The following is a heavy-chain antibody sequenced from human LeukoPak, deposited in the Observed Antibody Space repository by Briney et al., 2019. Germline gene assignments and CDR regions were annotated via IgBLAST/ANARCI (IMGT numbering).Heavy chain of an antibody. CDR2: IYYSGST. CDR3: ARTYCGGDCYYRH. V-gene: IGHV4-59*01. Sequence: SETLSLICTVSGGSISNYYWSWIRQPPGKGLEWIGYIYYSGSTNYNPSLKSRVTISVDTSKNQFSLKLSSVTAADTAVYYCARTYCGGDCYYRHWGQGTLVTVSS. D-gene: IGHD2-21*02. J-gene: IGHJ4*02. CDR1: GGSISNYY.